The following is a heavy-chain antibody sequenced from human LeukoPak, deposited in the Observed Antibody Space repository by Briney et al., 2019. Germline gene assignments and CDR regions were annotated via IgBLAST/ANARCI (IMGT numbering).Heavy chain of an antibody. D-gene: IGHD6-19*01. CDR1: GGSISSYY. CDR2: IYYSGST. J-gene: IGHJ4*02. V-gene: IGHV4-59*08. Sequence: SETLSLTCTVSGGSISSYYWSWIRQPPGKGLEWIGYIYYSGSTNYNPSLKSRVTISVDTSKNQFSLKLSSVTAADTAVYYCARRKGPGIAVAGPIYFDYWGQGTLVTVSS. CDR3: ARRKGPGIAVAGPIYFDY.